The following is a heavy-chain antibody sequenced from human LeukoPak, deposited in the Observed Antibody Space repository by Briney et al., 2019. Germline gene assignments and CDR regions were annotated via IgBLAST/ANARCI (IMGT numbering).Heavy chain of an antibody. D-gene: IGHD3-10*02. CDR2: INWSGGST. CDR1: GFTFDDYG. Sequence: GGSLRLSCVVSGFTFDDYGMSWVRQGPGKGLEWISGINWSGGSTGYADSVKGRFTISRDNAKNSLYLQMNSLRAEDTAVYYCAELGITMIGGVWGKGTTVTISS. CDR3: AELGITMIGGV. V-gene: IGHV3-20*04. J-gene: IGHJ6*04.